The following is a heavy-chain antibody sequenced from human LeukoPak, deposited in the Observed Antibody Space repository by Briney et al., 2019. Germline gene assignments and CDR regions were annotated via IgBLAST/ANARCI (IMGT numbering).Heavy chain of an antibody. D-gene: IGHD3-16*02. CDR3: ARGEMITFGGVIVISTFDI. Sequence: ASVKVSCKTSGYTFTGYYIQWVRQAPGQGLEWMGYINPNSGGTNYAQEFQGRVTMTRDTSISTAYMELSRLTSDDTAVYYCARGEMITFGGVIVISTFDIWGQGTMVTVS. J-gene: IGHJ3*02. CDR2: INPNSGGT. CDR1: GYTFTGYY. V-gene: IGHV1-2*02.